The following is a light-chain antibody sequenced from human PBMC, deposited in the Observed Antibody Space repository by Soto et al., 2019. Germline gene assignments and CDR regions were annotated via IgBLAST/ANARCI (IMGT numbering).Light chain of an antibody. Sequence: EIVLMQSPGTLSLSPGERATLSCRASQTMTRAYLAWYQQKPGQAPRLLIYDASNRATGIPARFSGSGSGTDFTLTISSLEPEDFAVYYCQQRSNWPITFGQGTRLEIK. J-gene: IGKJ5*01. CDR3: QQRSNWPIT. CDR2: DAS. V-gene: IGKV3-11*01. CDR1: QTMTRAY.